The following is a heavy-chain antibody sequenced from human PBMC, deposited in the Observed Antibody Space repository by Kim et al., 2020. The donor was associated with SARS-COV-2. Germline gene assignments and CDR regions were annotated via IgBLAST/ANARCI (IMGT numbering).Heavy chain of an antibody. D-gene: IGHD3-22*01. CDR2: ISYDGSNK. J-gene: IGHJ3*02. CDR1: GFTFSSYA. CDR3: ARNYYDSSDAFDI. V-gene: IGHV3-30-3*01. Sequence: GGSLRLSCAASGFTFSSYAMHWVRQAPGKGLVWVAVISYDGSNKYYADSVKGRFTISRDNSKNTLYLQMNSLRAEDTAVYYCARNYYDSSDAFDIWGQGTMVTVSS.